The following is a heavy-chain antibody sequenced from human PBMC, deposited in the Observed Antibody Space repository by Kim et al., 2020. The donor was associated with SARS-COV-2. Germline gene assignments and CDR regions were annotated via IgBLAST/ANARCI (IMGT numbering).Heavy chain of an antibody. CDR3: ARGGYYDSSGYFDY. V-gene: IGHV3-30*01. J-gene: IGHJ4*02. Sequence: ADSVEGRFTISRDNSKNTLYLQMNSLRAEDAAVYYCARGGYYDSSGYFDYWGQGTLVTVSS. D-gene: IGHD3-22*01.